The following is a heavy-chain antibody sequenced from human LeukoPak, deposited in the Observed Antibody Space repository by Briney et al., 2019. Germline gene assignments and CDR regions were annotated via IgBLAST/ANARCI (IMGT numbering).Heavy chain of an antibody. V-gene: IGHV3-21*01. J-gene: IGHJ4*02. Sequence: PGGSLKLSCAASGFTFSSYSMNWGRQAPGKGLEWVSSISSSSSYIYYADSVKGRFTISRDNAKNSLYLQMNSLRAEDTAVYYCARVRESSYYDYVWGSYRYTADYWGQGTLVTVSS. D-gene: IGHD3-16*02. CDR3: ARVRESSYYDYVWGSYRYTADY. CDR1: GFTFSSYS. CDR2: ISSSSSYI.